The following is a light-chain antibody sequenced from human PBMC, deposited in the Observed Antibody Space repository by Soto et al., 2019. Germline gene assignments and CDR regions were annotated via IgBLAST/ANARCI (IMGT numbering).Light chain of an antibody. CDR3: QRYNNWPLT. Sequence: EIVLTQSPATLSSFPGDRVTLSCRASQYINTRLAWYQHRPGQAPRLLIYQTSIRAAGIPARFSASGTGTDFTLTISDVQPEDFAIYYCQRYNNWPLTFGGGTRWIS. J-gene: IGKJ4*01. CDR2: QTS. V-gene: IGKV3D-11*01. CDR1: QYINTR.